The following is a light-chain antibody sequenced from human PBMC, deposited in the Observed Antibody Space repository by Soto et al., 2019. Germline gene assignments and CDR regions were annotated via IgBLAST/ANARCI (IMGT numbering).Light chain of an antibody. Sequence: EIVLTQSPGTLSLSPGERATLSCRASQSVSSSYLAWYQQKPGQAPRLLIYGASSRATGIPDRFSGSGSGTDFTLTISRLEPEDFAVYYCQQYGSSADVWTFGQGTKVEIK. V-gene: IGKV3-20*01. J-gene: IGKJ1*01. CDR2: GAS. CDR1: QSVSSSY. CDR3: QQYGSSADVWT.